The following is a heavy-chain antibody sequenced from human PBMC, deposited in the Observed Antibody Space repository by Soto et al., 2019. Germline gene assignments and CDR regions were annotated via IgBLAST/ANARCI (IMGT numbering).Heavy chain of an antibody. V-gene: IGHV1-2*02. CDR3: ATQFHHCGGDCYRGPYFGMDV. CDR2: INPYTGGT. D-gene: IGHD2-21*02. Sequence: ALVKVSCKASGYTFTGYYVLWVRQAPGQGPECMGWINPYTGGTNYAQKFQGRVTMTRDTSISTAYMELRKLISDDTAVYYCATQFHHCGGDCYRGPYFGMDVWGQGTTVTVSS. J-gene: IGHJ6*02. CDR1: GYTFTGYY.